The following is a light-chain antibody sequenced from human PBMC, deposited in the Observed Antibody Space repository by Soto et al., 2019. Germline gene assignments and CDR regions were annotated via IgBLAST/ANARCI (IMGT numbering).Light chain of an antibody. Sequence: QSVLTQPPSASGSPGQRVTISCSGSSSNIGSNTVNWYQQLPGTAPKVLIYSNNQRPSGVPDRFSGSKSGTSASLAISGLQSEDETDYHCAAWDDSLNGVIFGGGTQLTVL. CDR3: AAWDDSLNGVI. V-gene: IGLV1-44*01. J-gene: IGLJ2*01. CDR1: SSNIGSNT. CDR2: SNN.